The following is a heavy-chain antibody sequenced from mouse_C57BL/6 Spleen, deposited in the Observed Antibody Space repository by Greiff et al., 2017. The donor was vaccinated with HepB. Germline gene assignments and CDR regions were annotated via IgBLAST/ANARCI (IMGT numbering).Heavy chain of an antibody. J-gene: IGHJ1*03. CDR2: IDPSDSET. Sequence: VQLQQPGAELVRPGSSVKLSCKASGYTFTSYWMHWVKQRPIQGLEWIGNIDPSDSETHYNQKFKDKATLTVDKSSSTAYMQLSSLTSEDSAVYYGARRETTKVITPCWYFDVWGTGTTVTVSS. CDR1: GYTFTSYW. V-gene: IGHV1-52*01. CDR3: ARRETTKVITPCWYFDV. D-gene: IGHD2-13*01.